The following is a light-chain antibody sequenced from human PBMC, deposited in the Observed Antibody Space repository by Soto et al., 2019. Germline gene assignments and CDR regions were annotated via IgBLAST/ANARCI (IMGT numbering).Light chain of an antibody. J-gene: IGKJ1*01. CDR2: CAS. CDR1: QSVSSSY. V-gene: IGKV3-20*01. Sequence: LLTQSPGTLSLSPGERATLSCRDSQSVSSSYLAWYKQTPGQAPRLLIYCASSRATGIPDRLSGSGSGTDFNLTISRLEPEDFAVYYCQQYGSSLITFGQGTKVDI. CDR3: QQYGSSLIT.